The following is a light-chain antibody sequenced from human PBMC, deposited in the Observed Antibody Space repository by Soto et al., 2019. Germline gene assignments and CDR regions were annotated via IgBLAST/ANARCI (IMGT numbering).Light chain of an antibody. J-gene: IGKJ4*01. CDR1: QSISTW. CDR3: QQRSNWPSLT. CDR2: KAS. Sequence: DIQMTQSPSTLSASVGDRVTITCRASQSISTWLAWYQQKPGKAPKLLINKASTLENGVPSRFSGGGSGTDFTLTISSLEPEDFAVYYCQQRSNWPSLTFGGGTKVDIK. V-gene: IGKV1-5*03.